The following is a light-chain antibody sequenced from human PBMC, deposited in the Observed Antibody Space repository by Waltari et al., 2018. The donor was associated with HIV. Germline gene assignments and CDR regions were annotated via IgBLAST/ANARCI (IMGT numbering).Light chain of an antibody. V-gene: IGLV3-19*01. CDR1: SPRHNY. J-gene: IGLJ2*01. CDR3: NCRGNSGNQVR. CDR2: GKD. Sequence: SSELTQDPAVSVALGQKVMITCRGHSPRHNYASRHQQKPGQAPLLAFYGKDGRPSGIPDRFSGSSSGNTASLTITGAQAEDEADYYCNCRGNSGNQVRFGGGTQLTVL.